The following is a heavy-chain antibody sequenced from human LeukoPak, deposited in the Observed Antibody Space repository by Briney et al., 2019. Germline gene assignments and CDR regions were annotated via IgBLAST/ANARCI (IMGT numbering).Heavy chain of an antibody. Sequence: GASVKVSCKASGYTFTGYYMHWVRQAPGQGLEWMGWINPNSGGTNYAQKFQGRVTMTRDTSISTAYMELSRLRSDDTAVYYCAREARGGSYTRRKYYYFDYWGQGTLVTVSS. CDR3: AREARGGSYTRRKYYYFDY. D-gene: IGHD1-26*01. J-gene: IGHJ4*02. CDR2: INPNSGGT. V-gene: IGHV1-2*02. CDR1: GYTFTGYY.